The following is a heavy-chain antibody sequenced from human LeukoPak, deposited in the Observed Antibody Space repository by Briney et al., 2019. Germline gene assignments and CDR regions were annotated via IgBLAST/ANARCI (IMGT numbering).Heavy chain of an antibody. CDR3: ASDAGGDSSGFVDF. V-gene: IGHV3-53*04. J-gene: IGHJ4*02. CDR1: GFTFSSYA. Sequence: PGGSLRLSCAASGFTFSSYAMSWVRQAPRKGLEWVALIYTDGKTYYAGSVKGRFTISRHNSNNTLCLQMNSPREEDTAVYFCASDAGGDSSGFVDFWGQGTLVTVSS. CDR2: IYTDGKT. D-gene: IGHD6-6*01.